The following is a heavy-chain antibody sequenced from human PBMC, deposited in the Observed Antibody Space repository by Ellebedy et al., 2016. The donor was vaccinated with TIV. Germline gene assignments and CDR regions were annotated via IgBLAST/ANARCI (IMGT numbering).Heavy chain of an antibody. CDR1: GFTFSDYY. V-gene: IGHV3-11*06. Sequence: GESLKISCAASGFTFSDYYMSWIRQAPGKGLEWVSYISSSSSYTNYADSVKGRFTISRDNAKNSLYLQMNSLRAEDTAVYYCARNLGGSYYYFDYWGQGTLVTVSS. J-gene: IGHJ4*02. CDR3: ARNLGGSYYYFDY. CDR2: ISSSSSYT. D-gene: IGHD1-26*01.